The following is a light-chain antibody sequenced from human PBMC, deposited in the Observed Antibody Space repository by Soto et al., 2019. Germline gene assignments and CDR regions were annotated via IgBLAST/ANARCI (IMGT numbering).Light chain of an antibody. CDR3: QQYNYWPWT. V-gene: IGKV3-15*01. Sequence: EIVRTQSPATMYVSPGERATLSCRASQSFSSNLAWYQQKPGQAPRLLIYGASTRATGVPARFSGSGSGAECTLTISSLQTEDFAVYYCQQYNYWPWTFGQGTKVEIK. CDR2: GAS. J-gene: IGKJ1*01. CDR1: QSFSSN.